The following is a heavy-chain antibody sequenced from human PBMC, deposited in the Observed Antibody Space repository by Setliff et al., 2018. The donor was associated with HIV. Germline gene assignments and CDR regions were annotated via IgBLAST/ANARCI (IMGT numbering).Heavy chain of an antibody. J-gene: IGHJ6*03. CDR1: GGTFSSYA. CDR2: IIPIFSTA. Sequence: ASVKVSCKASGGTFSSYAITWVRQAPEQGLEWMGGIIPIFSTANYAQKFQGRVTIIADKSTSTAYMELSSLRSEDTAVYYCATIPRPSYYYYYYMDVWGKGTTVTVSS. CDR3: ATIPRPSYYYYYYMDV. D-gene: IGHD6-6*01. V-gene: IGHV1-69*06.